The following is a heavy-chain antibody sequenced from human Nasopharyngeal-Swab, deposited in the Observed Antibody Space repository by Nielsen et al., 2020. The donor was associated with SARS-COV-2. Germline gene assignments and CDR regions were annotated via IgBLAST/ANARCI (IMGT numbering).Heavy chain of an antibody. CDR2: ISYDGSNK. V-gene: IGHV3-30*03. Sequence: GGSLRLSCAASGFTFSSYGMYWVRQAPGKGLEWVAVISYDGSNKYYADSVKGRFTISRDNSKDTLYLQMNSLRTEDTAVYYCATDLVGATGGLYWGQGTLVTVSS. CDR1: GFTFSSYG. D-gene: IGHD1-26*01. CDR3: ATDLVGATGGLY. J-gene: IGHJ4*02.